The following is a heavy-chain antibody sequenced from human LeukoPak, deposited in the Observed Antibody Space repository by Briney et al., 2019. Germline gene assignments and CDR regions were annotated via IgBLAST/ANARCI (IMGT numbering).Heavy chain of an antibody. J-gene: IGHJ5*02. CDR1: GFTFSSYA. CDR2: ISWNSGSI. CDR3: AKGRYSTMTNWFDP. V-gene: IGHV3-9*01. D-gene: IGHD2-21*01. Sequence: GGSLRLSCAASGFTFSSYAMSWVRQAPGKGLEWVSGISWNSGSIGYADSVKGRFTISRDNAKNSLYLQMNSLRAEDTALYYCAKGRYSTMTNWFDPWGQGTLVTVSS.